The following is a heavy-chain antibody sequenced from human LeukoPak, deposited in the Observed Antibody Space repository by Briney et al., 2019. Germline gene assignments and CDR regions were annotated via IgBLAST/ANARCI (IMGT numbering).Heavy chain of an antibody. CDR3: ARTSREMSTSTGYFDY. CDR1: GGTFSSYA. Sequence: ASVKVSCKASGGTFSSYAISWVRQAPGLGLEWMGGIIPIFGTVNYAQSFQGRVTITADESTSTAYMELSSLRSEDTAVYYCARTSREMSTSTGYFDYWGQGTLVTVSS. D-gene: IGHD5-24*01. J-gene: IGHJ4*02. CDR2: IIPIFGTV. V-gene: IGHV1-69*13.